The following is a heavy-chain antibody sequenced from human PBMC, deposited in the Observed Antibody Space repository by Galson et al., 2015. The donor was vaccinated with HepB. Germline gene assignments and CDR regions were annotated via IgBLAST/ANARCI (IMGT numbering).Heavy chain of an antibody. CDR1: GYTFTSYN. CDR3: ARGYPGNCASTTCPAPFDH. D-gene: IGHD2-2*01. V-gene: IGHV1-8*01. Sequence: SVKVSCKASGYTFTSYNIKWVRQATGQGLEYMGWMSPNTGNTGCAQKFQGRVAMTRDISISTAYMELSGLGSEDTAIYYCARGYPGNCASTTCPAPFDHWGQGTQVTVAS. CDR2: MSPNTGNT. J-gene: IGHJ4*02.